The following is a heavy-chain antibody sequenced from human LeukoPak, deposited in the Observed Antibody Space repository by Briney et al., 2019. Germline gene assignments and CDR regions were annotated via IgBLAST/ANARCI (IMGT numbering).Heavy chain of an antibody. CDR2: IIPIFGTA. V-gene: IGHV1-69*06. CDR1: GGTFSSYA. J-gene: IGHJ6*03. Sequence: SVKVSCKASGGTFSSYAISWVRQAPGQGLEWMGGIIPIFGTANYAQKFQGRVTITADKSTGTAYMELSSLRSEDTAVYYCAQTMYSSSSSYYYMDVWGKGTTVTVSS. CDR3: AQTMYSSSSSYYYMDV. D-gene: IGHD6-6*01.